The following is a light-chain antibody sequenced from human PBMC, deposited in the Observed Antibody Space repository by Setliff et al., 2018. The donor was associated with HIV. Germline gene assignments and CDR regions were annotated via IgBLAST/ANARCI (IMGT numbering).Light chain of an antibody. V-gene: IGKV3-15*01. J-gene: IGKJ1*01. Sequence: EIVMTQSPATLSVSPGERATLSCRASQSVSGSLAWYQQKPGQAPRLLIYGASTRVIGIPARFSGTGSGTEFTLTISSLQSEDFALYYCQQYDNGWTFGQGTKVDIK. CDR3: QQYDNGWT. CDR1: QSVSGS. CDR2: GAS.